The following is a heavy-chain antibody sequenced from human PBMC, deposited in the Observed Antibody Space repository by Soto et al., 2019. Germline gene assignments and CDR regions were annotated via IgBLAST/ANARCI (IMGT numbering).Heavy chain of an antibody. J-gene: IGHJ6*02. Sequence: GASVKVSCKVSGYTLTELSMHWVLQAPGKGLEWMGGFDPEDGETIYAQKFQGRVTMTEDTSTDTAYMELSSLRSEDTAVYYCATDAYSSSWDYYYGMDVWGQGTTVTVSS. CDR3: ATDAYSSSWDYYYGMDV. D-gene: IGHD6-13*01. CDR1: GYTLTELS. CDR2: FDPEDGET. V-gene: IGHV1-24*01.